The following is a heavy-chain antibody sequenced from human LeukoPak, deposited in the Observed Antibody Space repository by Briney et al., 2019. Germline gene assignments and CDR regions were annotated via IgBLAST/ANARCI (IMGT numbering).Heavy chain of an antibody. CDR3: AAAGYYHFNSFDI. J-gene: IGHJ3*02. CDR1: GGSISSGSYY. CDR2: IYTSGST. Sequence: SQTLSLTCTVSGGSISSGSYYWSWIRQPAGKGLEWIGRIYTSGSTNYNPSLKSRVTISVDTSKKQFSLKLSSVTAADTAVYYCAAAGYYHFNSFDIGGEPRM. D-gene: IGHD3-3*01. V-gene: IGHV4-61*02.